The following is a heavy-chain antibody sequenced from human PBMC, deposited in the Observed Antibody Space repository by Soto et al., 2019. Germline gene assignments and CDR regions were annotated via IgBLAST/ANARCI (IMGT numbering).Heavy chain of an antibody. J-gene: IGHJ6*02. D-gene: IGHD3-10*01. CDR3: ARDRPIRGVITVSSGMDV. V-gene: IGHV1-46*01. CDR1: GYTFTSYY. CDR2: INPSGGST. Sequence: ASVKVSCKASGYTFTSYYMHWVRQAPGQGLEWMGIINPSGGSTSYAQKFQGRVTMTRDTSTSTVYMELSSLRSEDTAVYYCARDRPIRGVITVSSGMDVWGQGTTVTVSS.